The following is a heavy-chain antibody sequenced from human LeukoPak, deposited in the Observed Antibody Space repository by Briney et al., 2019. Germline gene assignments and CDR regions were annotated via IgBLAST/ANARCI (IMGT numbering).Heavy chain of an antibody. V-gene: IGHV4-34*01. D-gene: IGHD3-10*01. J-gene: IGHJ5*02. Sequence: SETLSLTCAVYGGSFSDYYWSWIRQPPGKGLEWIGEINHSGSTNYNPSLKSRVTISVDTSKNQFSLKLSSVTAADTAVYYCARGTPMVRGVRRWFDPWGQGTLVTVSS. CDR2: INHSGST. CDR1: GGSFSDYY. CDR3: ARGTPMVRGVRRWFDP.